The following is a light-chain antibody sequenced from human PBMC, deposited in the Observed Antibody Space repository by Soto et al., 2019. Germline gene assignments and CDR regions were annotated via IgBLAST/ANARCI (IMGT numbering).Light chain of an antibody. CDR3: QQYDNLPYT. CDR1: QDIGHF. Sequence: DIQMTQSPSSLSASVGDRVTITCQACQDIGHFLNWYQQKSGKAPKRLIFDASNLDTGVPSRFTGGVSGTDFLLTISRLQPEDVATYYCQQYDNLPYTFGQGTKLEIK. J-gene: IGKJ2*01. CDR2: DAS. V-gene: IGKV1-33*01.